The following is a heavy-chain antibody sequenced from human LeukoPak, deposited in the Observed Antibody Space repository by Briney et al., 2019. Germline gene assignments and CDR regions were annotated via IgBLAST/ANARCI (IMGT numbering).Heavy chain of an antibody. CDR1: GFTFSSYG. Sequence: GRSLRLSCAASGFTFSSYGMHWVRQAPGKGLEWVAVIWYDGSNKYYADSVKGRFTISRDNSKNTLYLQMNSLRAEDTAVYYCTRHFSGYSTFDYWGQGTLVTVSS. CDR2: IWYDGSNK. J-gene: IGHJ4*02. V-gene: IGHV3-33*01. CDR3: TRHFSGYSTFDY. D-gene: IGHD3-22*01.